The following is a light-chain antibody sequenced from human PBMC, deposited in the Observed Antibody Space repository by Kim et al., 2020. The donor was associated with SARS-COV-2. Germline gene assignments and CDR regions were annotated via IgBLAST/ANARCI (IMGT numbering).Light chain of an antibody. CDR3: DSRDSSGYQVV. V-gene: IGLV3-19*01. CDR1: ILRNYY. CDR2: GEN. J-gene: IGLJ2*01. Sequence: ALGQTVTITCQGDILRNYYATWYQQQPGQAPVVVIYGENKRPSGIPDRFSGSTSGNTASLTITGAQAEDEADYHCDSRDSSGYQVVFGAGTQLTVL.